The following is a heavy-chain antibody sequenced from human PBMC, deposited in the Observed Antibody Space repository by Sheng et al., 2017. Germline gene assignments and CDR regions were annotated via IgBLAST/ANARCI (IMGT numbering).Heavy chain of an antibody. J-gene: IGHJ4*02. D-gene: IGHD6-13*01. CDR1: GGSFSGYY. V-gene: IGHV4-34*01. CDR2: INHSGST. CDR3: ARDPYGGIAAAGTSFDY. Sequence: QVQLQQWGAGLLKPSETLSLTCAVYGGSFSGYYWSWIRQPPGKGLEWIGEINHSGSTNYNPSLKSRVTISVDTSKNQFSLKLSSVTAADTAVYYCARDPYGGIAAAGTSFDYWGQGTLVTVSS.